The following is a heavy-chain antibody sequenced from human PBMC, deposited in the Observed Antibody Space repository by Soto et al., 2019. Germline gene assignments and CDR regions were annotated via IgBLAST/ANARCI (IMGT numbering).Heavy chain of an antibody. CDR3: SKRRGAGGHFDY. CDR1: GFTFSSYA. D-gene: IGHD2-15*01. J-gene: IGHJ4*02. CDR2: VSIGGST. Sequence: DVQLLESGGGLVQPEGSLRLSCAASGFTFSSYAMGWDRQGPGKGLEWVAVVSIGGSTYYADSVRGRFTISRDNSKNTLSLQMNSLTAEDTAVYFCSKRRGAGGHFDYWGQGALVTVSS. V-gene: IGHV3-23*01.